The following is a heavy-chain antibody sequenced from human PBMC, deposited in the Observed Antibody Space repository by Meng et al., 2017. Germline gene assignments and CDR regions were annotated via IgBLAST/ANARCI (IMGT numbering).Heavy chain of an antibody. CDR1: GFTFSSYA. CDR3: AKDSQISLTYYYDSSGYYGTEYFQH. D-gene: IGHD3-22*01. V-gene: IGHV3-23*01. J-gene: IGHJ1*01. CDR2: ISGSGGST. Sequence: GESLKISCAASGFTFSSYAMSWVRQAPGKGLEWVSAISGSGGSTYYADSVKGRFTISRDNSKNTLYLQMNSLRAEDTAVYYCAKDSQISLTYYYDSSGYYGTEYFQHWGQGTLVTVS.